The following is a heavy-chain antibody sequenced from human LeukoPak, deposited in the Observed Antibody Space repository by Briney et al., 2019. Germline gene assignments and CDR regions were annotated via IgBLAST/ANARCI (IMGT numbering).Heavy chain of an antibody. D-gene: IGHD1-26*01. J-gene: IGHJ4*02. CDR3: AHSQGYSGSYYTYYFDY. CDR1: GFSLSTSGVG. V-gene: IGHV2-5*02. CDR2: IYWDDDK. Sequence: SGPTLVKPTQTLTLTCTSSGFSLSTSGVGVGWIRQPPGKALEWLALIYWDDDKRYSPSLKSRLTITKDTSKNQVVLTMTNMDPVDTATYYCAHSQGYSGSYYTYYFDYWGQGTLVTVSS.